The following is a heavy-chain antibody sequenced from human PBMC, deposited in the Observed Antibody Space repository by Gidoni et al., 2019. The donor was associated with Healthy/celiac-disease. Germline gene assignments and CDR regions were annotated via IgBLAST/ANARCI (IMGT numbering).Heavy chain of an antibody. Sequence: LDRVSGISWHSGSIGYADSVKGRFTISRDNAKNSLYLQMNSLRAEDTALYYCAKGQKLDIVVVPAASSFQHWGQGTLVTVSS. J-gene: IGHJ1*01. CDR3: AKGQKLDIVVVPAASSFQH. CDR2: ISWHSGSI. D-gene: IGHD2-2*01. V-gene: IGHV3-9*01.